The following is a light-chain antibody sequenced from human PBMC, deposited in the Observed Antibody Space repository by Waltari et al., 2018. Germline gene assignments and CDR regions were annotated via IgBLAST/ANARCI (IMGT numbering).Light chain of an antibody. Sequence: DIQMTQSPTSVSASVGDRVTIPFRARQDILSWLAWYQQKPGKAPKLLISAASGLESGVPSRFSGRGSGTDFTLTISSLQPEDFATYYCQQADRLPLTFGGGTKVEIK. CDR2: AAS. V-gene: IGKV1-12*01. J-gene: IGKJ4*01. CDR1: QDILSW. CDR3: QQADRLPLT.